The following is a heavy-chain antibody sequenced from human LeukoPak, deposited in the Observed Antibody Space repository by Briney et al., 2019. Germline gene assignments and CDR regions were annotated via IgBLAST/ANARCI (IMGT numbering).Heavy chain of an antibody. CDR2: IVVGSGNT. J-gene: IGHJ6*02. CDR3: AADPNYYYYYYGMDV. V-gene: IGHV1-58*02. CDR1: GFTFTSSA. Sequence: SVKVSCKASGFTFTSSAMQWVRQARGQRLEWIGRIVVGSGNTNYAQKFQERVTITRDMSTSTAYMELSSLRSEDTAVYYCAADPNYYYYYYGMDVWGQGTTVTVSS.